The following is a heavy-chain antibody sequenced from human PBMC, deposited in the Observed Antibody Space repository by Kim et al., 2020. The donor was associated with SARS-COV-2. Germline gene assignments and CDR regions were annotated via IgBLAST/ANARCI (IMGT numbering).Heavy chain of an antibody. D-gene: IGHD1-1*01. V-gene: IGHV3-48*02. Sequence: ADSVKGRLTISRDNAKNSLCLQMNSLRDEDTAVYYCARAIGTYPSYYFDYWGQGTLVTVSS. CDR3: ARAIGTYPSYYFDY. J-gene: IGHJ4*02.